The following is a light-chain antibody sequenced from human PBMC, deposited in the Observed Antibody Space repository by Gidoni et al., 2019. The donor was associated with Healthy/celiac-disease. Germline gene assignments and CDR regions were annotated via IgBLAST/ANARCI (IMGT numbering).Light chain of an antibody. CDR1: QGISSY. CDR3: QKLNSYPLT. J-gene: IGKJ4*02. Sequence: IQLTHSPSFLSASVGDRVTITCRASQGISSYLAWYQQKPGKAPKLLIYAASTLQSGVPSRFSGSGSGTEFTLTISSLQPEDFATYYCQKLNSYPLTFGGGTKVEIK. CDR2: AAS. V-gene: IGKV1-9*01.